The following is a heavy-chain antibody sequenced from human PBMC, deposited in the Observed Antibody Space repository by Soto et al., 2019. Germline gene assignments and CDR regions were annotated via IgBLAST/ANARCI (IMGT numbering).Heavy chain of an antibody. CDR2: IYYSGST. J-gene: IGHJ4*02. Sequence: PSETLSLTCTVSGGSISSYYWSWIRQPPGKGLEWIGYIYYSGSTNYNPSLKSRVTISVDTSKNQFSLKLSSVTAADTAGYYCARGHRGWLQFRYFDYWGQGTLVTVSS. CDR1: GGSISSYY. D-gene: IGHD5-12*01. V-gene: IGHV4-59*01. CDR3: ARGHRGWLQFRYFDY.